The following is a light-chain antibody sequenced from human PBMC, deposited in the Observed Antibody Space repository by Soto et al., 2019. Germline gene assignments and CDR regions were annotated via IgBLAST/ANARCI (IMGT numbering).Light chain of an antibody. V-gene: IGKV3-20*01. CDR2: DAS. Sequence: EIVLTQSPGTLSLSPGESATLSCRASQSVSSYLAWYQQKPGQAPRLLIYDASSRATGVPDRFSGSGSGTDFTLTISRLEPEDFAVYYCQQYGTSPEVTFGGGTKVEIE. CDR3: QQYGTSPEVT. J-gene: IGKJ4*01. CDR1: QSVSSY.